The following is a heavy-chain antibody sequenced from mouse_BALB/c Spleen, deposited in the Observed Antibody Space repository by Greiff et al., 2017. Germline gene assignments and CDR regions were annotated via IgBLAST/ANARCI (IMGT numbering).Heavy chain of an antibody. Sequence: VQLQQSGAELVKPGASVKLSCTASGFNIKDTYMHWVKQRPEQGLEWIGRIDPANGNTKYDPKFQGKATITADTSSNTAYLQLSSLTSEDTAVYYCARHGYDGGYYAMDYWGQGTSVTVSS. J-gene: IGHJ4*01. D-gene: IGHD2-2*01. CDR3: ARHGYDGGYYAMDY. V-gene: IGHV14-3*02. CDR2: IDPANGNT. CDR1: GFNIKDTY.